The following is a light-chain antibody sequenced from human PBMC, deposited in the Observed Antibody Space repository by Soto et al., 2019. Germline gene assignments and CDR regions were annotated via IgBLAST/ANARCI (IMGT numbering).Light chain of an antibody. CDR3: SSYAGGNNIMV. CDR2: AVN. Sequence: QSVLTQPASVSGSPGQSITISCTGTSSDVGAYNFVSWHQQHPGKAPKLMIYAVNKRPSGVPDRFSGSKSGNTASLTVSGLRAADEADYFCSSYAGGNNIMVFGGGTKLTVL. J-gene: IGLJ2*01. V-gene: IGLV2-8*01. CDR1: SSDVGAYNF.